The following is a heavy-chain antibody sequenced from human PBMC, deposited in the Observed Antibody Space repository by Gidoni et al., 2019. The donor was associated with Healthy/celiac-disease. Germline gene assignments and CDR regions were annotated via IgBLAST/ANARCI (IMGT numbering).Heavy chain of an antibody. CDR3: ARLPYSSSWSMEYWFDP. CDR2: IYYSGST. CDR1: GGSISSYY. J-gene: IGHJ5*02. Sequence: QVQLQESGPGLVKPSETLSLTCTVSGGSISSYYWSWIRQPPGKGLEWIGYIYYSGSTNYNPSLKSRVTISVDTSKNQFSLKLSSVTAADTAVYYCARLPYSSSWSMEYWFDPWGQGTLVTVSS. V-gene: IGHV4-59*08. D-gene: IGHD6-13*01.